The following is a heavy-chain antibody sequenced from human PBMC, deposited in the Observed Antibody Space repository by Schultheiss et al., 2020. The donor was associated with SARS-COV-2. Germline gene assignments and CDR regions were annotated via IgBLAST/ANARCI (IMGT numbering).Heavy chain of an antibody. CDR2: ISWNSGSI. D-gene: IGHD6-19*01. CDR3: AKVAYSNGWNSYLDY. CDR1: GFTFDDYA. Sequence: GGSLRLSCAASGFTFDDYAMHWVRQAPGKGLEWVSGISWNSGSIGYADSVKGRFTISRDNSKDTLYLHMNSLRADDTAVYYCAKVAYSNGWNSYLDYWGQGTPVTVSS. V-gene: IGHV3-9*01. J-gene: IGHJ4*02.